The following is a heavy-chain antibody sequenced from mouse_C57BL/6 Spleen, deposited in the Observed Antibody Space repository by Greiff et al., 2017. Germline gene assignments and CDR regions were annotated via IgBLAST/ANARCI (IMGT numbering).Heavy chain of an antibody. Sequence: QVHVKQPGAELVKPGASVSLSCKASGYTFTSDWMHWVKQSPGQGLEWIGMIHPNSGSNNNNAKFNSKANNTVDNSSSTAYMQHDSLTSEDSAVYYCAREDYWGQGTTLTVSS. CDR2: IHPNSGSN. CDR1: GYTFTSDW. CDR3: AREDY. V-gene: IGHV1-64*01. J-gene: IGHJ2*01.